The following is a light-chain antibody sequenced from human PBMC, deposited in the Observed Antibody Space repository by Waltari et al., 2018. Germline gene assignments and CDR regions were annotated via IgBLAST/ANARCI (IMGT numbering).Light chain of an antibody. V-gene: IGLV1-44*01. CDR1: ASHIGTNL. J-gene: IGLJ2*01. CDR2: TND. CDR3: TTWDDSLNAVV. Sequence: QSVLAQPPSASGTPGQRVTISCSGSASHIGTNLVNWHQQLPGTAPKLLIHTNDQRPSGVPDRFSGSKSDTSASLAISGLQSEDEADYYCTTWDDSLNAVVFGGGTKLTVL.